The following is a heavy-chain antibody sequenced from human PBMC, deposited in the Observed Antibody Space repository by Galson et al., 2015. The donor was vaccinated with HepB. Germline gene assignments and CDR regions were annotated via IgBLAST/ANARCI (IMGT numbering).Heavy chain of an antibody. D-gene: IGHD2-8*01. Sequence: SLRLSCAASGLTFSDHAMSWVRQAPGKGPEWVSGISGSGDNTLYGDTVKGRFTISRDDSKNTLYLQMNKLTAEDTALYYCAKDRQYCTSITCFSALFDYWGLGTPVTVSS. CDR3: AKDRQYCTSITCFSALFDY. CDR2: ISGSGDNT. J-gene: IGHJ4*02. CDR1: GLTFSDHA. V-gene: IGHV3-23*01.